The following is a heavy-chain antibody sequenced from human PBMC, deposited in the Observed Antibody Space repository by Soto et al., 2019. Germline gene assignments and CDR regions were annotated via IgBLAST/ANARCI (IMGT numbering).Heavy chain of an antibody. V-gene: IGHV4-31*03. CDR2: IYYSGST. CDR1: GGSISSGGYY. CDR3: ARDQGGGLRGYYYGRDV. Sequence: PSETLSLTCTVSGGSISSGGYYWSWIRQHPGKGLEWIGYIYYSGSTYYNPSLKSRVTIPVATSKNQFSLKLSSVAAADTAVYYCARDQGGGLRGYYYGRDVWGRGTTGTVSS. J-gene: IGHJ6*02. D-gene: IGHD5-12*01.